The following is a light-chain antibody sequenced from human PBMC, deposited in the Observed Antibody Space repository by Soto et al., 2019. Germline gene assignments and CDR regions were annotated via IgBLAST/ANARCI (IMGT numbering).Light chain of an antibody. Sequence: AIRMTQSPSSFSASTGDRVTITCRASQGISSYLAWYQQKPGKAPKLLIYAASTLQSGVPSRFSGSGSGTDFTLTISCLQSEDFATYYCQQYYSYVYTFDQGTKLEIK. CDR2: AAS. CDR1: QGISSY. J-gene: IGKJ2*01. CDR3: QQYYSYVYT. V-gene: IGKV1-8*01.